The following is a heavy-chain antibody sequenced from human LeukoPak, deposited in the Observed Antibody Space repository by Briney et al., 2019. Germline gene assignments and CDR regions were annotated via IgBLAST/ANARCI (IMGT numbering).Heavy chain of an antibody. CDR3: ARDLATYYYGSGSYYNWFDP. CDR1: GYTFTSYG. J-gene: IGHJ5*02. V-gene: IGHV1-18*01. D-gene: IGHD3-10*01. CDR2: ISAYNGNT. Sequence: ASVKVSCKASGYTFTSYGISWVRQAPGQGLEWMGWISAYNGNTNYAQKLQGRVTMTTDTSTSTAYMELRGLRSDDTAVYYCARDLATYYYGSGSYYNWFDPWGQGTLVTVSS.